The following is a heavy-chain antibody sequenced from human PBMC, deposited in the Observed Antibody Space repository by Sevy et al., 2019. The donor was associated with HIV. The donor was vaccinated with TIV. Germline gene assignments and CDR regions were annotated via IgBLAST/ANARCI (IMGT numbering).Heavy chain of an antibody. CDR2: IWYDGTIK. J-gene: IGHJ4*02. D-gene: IGHD2-21*02. V-gene: IGHV3-33*08. CDR3: ARGGGYCGGDCYSIDY. CDR1: GFTFSSYA. Sequence: GSLRLSCAASGFTFSSYAMSWVRQAPGKGLEWVALIWYDGTIKYYADSVKGRFTISRDNSKDTLFLQMNSLTPEDTAVYYCARGGGYCGGDCYSIDYWGQGALVTVSS.